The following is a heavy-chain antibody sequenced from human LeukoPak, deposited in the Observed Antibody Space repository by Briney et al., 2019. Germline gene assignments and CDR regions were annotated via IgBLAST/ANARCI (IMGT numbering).Heavy chain of an antibody. V-gene: IGHV1-24*01. CDR3: ATDLRWKSSSAWYYFGD. D-gene: IGHD6-19*01. CDR2: FDPEHGEA. CDR1: RHTLSEVA. J-gene: IGHJ4*02. Sequence: ASVKVSCKVSRHTLSEVAMHWVRQAPGKGLEWMGGFDPEHGEAVFPQTFEDRVTLTEDTSTDIVYMELSSLRSEDTAVYLCATDLRWKSSSAWYYFGDWGQGTLVTVSS.